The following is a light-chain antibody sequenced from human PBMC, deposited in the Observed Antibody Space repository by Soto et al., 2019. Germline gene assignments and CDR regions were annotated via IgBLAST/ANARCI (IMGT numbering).Light chain of an antibody. CDR3: QQYRSYWT. V-gene: IGKV1-5*01. CDR1: QSMIRW. Sequence: DIQMTQSPSIVSASVGDRVIITCRASQSMIRWLAWYQQKPGKAPKVLIYDASTLERGVPSRFSGSGSGTEFTLTISSLQPDDFGTYYCQQYRSYWTFGQGTKVEIK. J-gene: IGKJ1*01. CDR2: DAS.